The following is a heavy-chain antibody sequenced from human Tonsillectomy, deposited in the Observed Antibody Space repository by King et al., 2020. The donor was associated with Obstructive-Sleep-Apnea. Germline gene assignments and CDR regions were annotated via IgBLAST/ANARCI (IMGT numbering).Heavy chain of an antibody. J-gene: IGHJ4*02. CDR3: AQTFMGAAAGQFDY. Sequence: QLQESGPGLVKPSETLSLTCTVSGGSISSYYWSWIRQPPGQGLEWIVYIYYSVNTNYNPSLKSRVTIAGDTSKNQFSLKLRSVTAAATAVYYCAQTFMGAAAGQFDYWGQGALVTVSS. V-gene: IGHV4-59*01. CDR2: IYYSVNT. CDR1: GGSISSYY. D-gene: IGHD6-13*01.